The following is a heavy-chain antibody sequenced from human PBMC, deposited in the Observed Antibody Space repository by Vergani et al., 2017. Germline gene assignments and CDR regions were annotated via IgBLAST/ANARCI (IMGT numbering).Heavy chain of an antibody. V-gene: IGHV3-73*01. J-gene: IGHJ5*02. CDR2: IRSKANSYAT. Sequence: EVQLVESGGGLVQPGGSRKLSCAASGFTFSGSAMHWVRQASGKGLEWVGRIRSKANSYATAYAASVKGRFTISRDDSKNTAYLQMNSLKTEDTAVYYCTRLIVVVPAANNWFAPWGQGTLVTVSS. CDR3: TRLIVVVPAANNWFAP. D-gene: IGHD2-2*01. CDR1: GFTFSGSA.